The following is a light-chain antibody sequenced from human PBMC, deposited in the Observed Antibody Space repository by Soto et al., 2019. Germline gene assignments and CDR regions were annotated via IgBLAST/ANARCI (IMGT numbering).Light chain of an antibody. J-gene: IGLJ1*01. V-gene: IGLV2-14*01. Sequence: QSVLTQPASVSGSPGQSITISCTGTSSDVGGYNYVSWYQQHPSKAPKLMIYDVSYWPSGVSNRFSGSKSGNTASLTISGLQAEDEADYYCSSYTNSSPFVFGTGTKVTVL. CDR2: DVS. CDR3: SSYTNSSPFV. CDR1: SSDVGGYNY.